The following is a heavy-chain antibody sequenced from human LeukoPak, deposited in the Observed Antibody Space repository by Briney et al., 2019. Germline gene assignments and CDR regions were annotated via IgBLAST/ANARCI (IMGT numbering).Heavy chain of an antibody. CDR1: GIIFSDYW. V-gene: IGHV3-7*01. CDR3: ARDRGSSGWYEFDY. J-gene: IGHJ4*02. CDR2: IKQDGSEK. D-gene: IGHD6-19*01. Sequence: GGSLRLSCAVSGIIFSDYWMSWVRQAPGKGLEWVANIKQDGSEKYYVDSVKGRFTISRDNAKNSLYLQMNSLRAEDTAVYYCARDRGSSGWYEFDYWGQGTLVTVSS.